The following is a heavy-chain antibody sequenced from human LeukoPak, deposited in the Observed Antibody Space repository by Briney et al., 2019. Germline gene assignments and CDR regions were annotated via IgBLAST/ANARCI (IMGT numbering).Heavy chain of an antibody. Sequence: PGGSLRLSCAASGFTFSSYSMKWVRQAPGKGLEWVSYISSNSSTIYYADSVKGRFTISRDNAKNSVYLQMNSLRVEDTAVYCCARPPITVAGRLIWGQGTLVTVSS. J-gene: IGHJ4*02. CDR3: ARPPITVAGRLI. CDR1: GFTFSSYS. D-gene: IGHD6-19*01. CDR2: ISSNSSTI. V-gene: IGHV3-48*01.